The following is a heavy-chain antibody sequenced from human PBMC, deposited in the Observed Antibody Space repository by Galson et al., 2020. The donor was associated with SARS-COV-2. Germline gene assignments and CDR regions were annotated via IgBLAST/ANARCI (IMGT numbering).Heavy chain of an antibody. CDR3: AKDLIRVALVPAARRAMDV. CDR2: ISYDGNYK. D-gene: IGHD2-2*01. J-gene: IGHJ6*04. CDR1: GFTFSTYG. Sequence: GESLKISCAASGFTFSTYGMHWVRQAPGKGLEWVAVISYDGNYKYFADSVKGRFTISRDNSKSTLYLQMNSLRAEDTAIYYCAKDLIRVALVPAARRAMDVWGKGTTVTVSS. V-gene: IGHV3-30*18.